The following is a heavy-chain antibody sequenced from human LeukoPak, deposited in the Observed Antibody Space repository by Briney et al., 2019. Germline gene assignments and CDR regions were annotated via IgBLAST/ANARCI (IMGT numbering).Heavy chain of an antibody. CDR3: ANDKATYSSSWYGAFDI. J-gene: IGHJ3*02. CDR1: GASISSYY. Sequence: PSETLSLTCTVSGASISSYYWSWIRQPAGKGLEWIGRIYVSGSSVYNPSLKSRVTISVDTSKNQLSLRLKSVTAADTAVYYCANDKATYSSSWYGAFDIWGQGTMVTVSS. D-gene: IGHD6-13*01. CDR2: IYVSGSS. V-gene: IGHV4-4*07.